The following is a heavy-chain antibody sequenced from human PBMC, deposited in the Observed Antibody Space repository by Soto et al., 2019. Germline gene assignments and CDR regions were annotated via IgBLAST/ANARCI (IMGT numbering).Heavy chain of an antibody. J-gene: IGHJ6*02. D-gene: IGHD6-19*01. CDR2: ISGSGGST. V-gene: IGHV3-23*01. CDR3: AKEKTYSRGWDGMDV. CDR1: GFSFTSCS. Sequence: GRSLTLSCAASGFSFTSCSMCWDSQAPGQGLEWVSAISGSGGSTYYADSVKGRFNISRDNSKNTLYVQMNSLRAEDTAVYYCAKEKTYSRGWDGMDVWGQGTTLTVSS.